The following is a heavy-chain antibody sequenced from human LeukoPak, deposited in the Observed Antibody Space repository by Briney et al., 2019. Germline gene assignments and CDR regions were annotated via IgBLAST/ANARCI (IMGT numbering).Heavy chain of an antibody. Sequence: GGSLRLSCAASGFTFSSYSMNWVRQAPGKGLEWVSSISSSSSYIYYADSVKGRFTISRDNAKNSLYLQMNSLRAEDTAVYYCAREGAAGTSFSDYYYMDVWGKGTTVTISS. V-gene: IGHV3-21*01. CDR3: AREGAAGTSFSDYYYMDV. D-gene: IGHD6-13*01. J-gene: IGHJ6*03. CDR2: ISSSSSYI. CDR1: GFTFSSYS.